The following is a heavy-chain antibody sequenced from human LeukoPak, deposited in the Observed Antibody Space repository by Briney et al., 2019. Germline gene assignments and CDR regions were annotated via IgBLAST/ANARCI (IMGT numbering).Heavy chain of an antibody. CDR2: ISISGGST. D-gene: IGHD3-22*01. Sequence: GGSLRLSCAASGFTFSSHAMSWVRQAPGKGLEWVSAISISGGSTYYADSVKGRFTISRDNSKNTLYLQMNSLRAEDTAVYYCARVQEDYYDSSGYYYFDYWGQGTLVTVSS. J-gene: IGHJ4*02. V-gene: IGHV3-23*01. CDR1: GFTFSSHA. CDR3: ARVQEDYYDSSGYYYFDY.